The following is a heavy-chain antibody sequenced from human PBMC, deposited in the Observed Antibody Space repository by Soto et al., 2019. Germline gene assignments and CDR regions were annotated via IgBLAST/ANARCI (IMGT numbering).Heavy chain of an antibody. CDR3: ARDGELLWLGEPKGWFDP. Sequence: QVQLVQSGAEVKKPGSSVKVSCKASGGTFSSYAISWVRQAPGQGLEWMGGIIPIFGTANYAQKFQGRVTITADESTSTAYMELSSLRSEDTAVYYCARDGELLWLGEPKGWFDPWGQGTLVTVSS. V-gene: IGHV1-69*12. D-gene: IGHD3-10*01. CDR1: GGTFSSYA. CDR2: IIPIFGTA. J-gene: IGHJ5*02.